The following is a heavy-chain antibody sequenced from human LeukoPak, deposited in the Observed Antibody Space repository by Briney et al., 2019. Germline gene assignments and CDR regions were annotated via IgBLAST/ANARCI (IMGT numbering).Heavy chain of an antibody. D-gene: IGHD2-2*01. CDR3: ANSVVPAASLDY. V-gene: IGHV3-23*01. CDR2: ISGSGGST. Sequence: GGTLRLSCAASGFTFSSYAMSWVRQAPGKGLEWVSAISGSGGSTYYADSVKGRFTISRDNSKNTLYLQMNSLRAEDTAVYYCANSVVPAASLDYWGQGTLVTVSS. CDR1: GFTFSSYA. J-gene: IGHJ4*02.